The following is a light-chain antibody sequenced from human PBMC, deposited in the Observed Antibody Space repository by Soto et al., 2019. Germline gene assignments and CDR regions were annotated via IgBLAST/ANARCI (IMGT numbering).Light chain of an antibody. CDR2: AAS. Sequence: DIQMTQSPSSLSASVGDRVTITCRASQSISSYLNWYQQKPGKAPTLLIYAASSLQSGVPSRFSGSGSRTDFTLTISSLQPEDFATYYCQQSYSTPLTFGGGTKVEIK. CDR3: QQSYSTPLT. J-gene: IGKJ4*01. V-gene: IGKV1-39*01. CDR1: QSISSY.